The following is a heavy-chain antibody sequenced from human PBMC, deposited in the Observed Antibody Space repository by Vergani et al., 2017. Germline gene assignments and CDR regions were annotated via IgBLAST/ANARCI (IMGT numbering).Heavy chain of an antibody. Sequence: QVQLVESGGGVVQPGRSLRLSCAASGFTFSSYGMHWVRQAPGKGLEWVAVISYDGSNKYYADSVKGRFTISRDNSKNTLYLQMNSLRAEDTAVYYCAKDRSTIFEDGMEVWGQGP. CDR3: AKDRSTIFEDGMEV. J-gene: IGHJ6*02. CDR1: GFTFSSYG. CDR2: ISYDGSNK. D-gene: IGHD3-3*01. V-gene: IGHV3-30*19.